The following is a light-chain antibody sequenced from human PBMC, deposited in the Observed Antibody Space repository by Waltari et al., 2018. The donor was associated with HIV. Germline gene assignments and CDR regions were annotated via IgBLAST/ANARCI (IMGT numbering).Light chain of an antibody. CDR3: QQINSYPYT. CDR2: GAS. CDR1: QGFNSY. Sequence: DIQLTQSPSFLSASVGDRVTITCRASQGFNSYLAWYQQKPGTAPNLLIYGASTLQGGVPSRFSGSGSGTEFTLTISSLQPEDFATYYCQQINSYPYTFGQGTKLEIK. V-gene: IGKV1-9*01. J-gene: IGKJ2*01.